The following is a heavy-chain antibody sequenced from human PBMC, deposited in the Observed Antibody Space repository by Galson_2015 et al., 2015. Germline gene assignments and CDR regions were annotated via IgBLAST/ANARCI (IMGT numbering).Heavy chain of an antibody. Sequence: SVKVSCKASGYTFTSYGISWVRQAPGQGLEWMGWISAYNGNTNYAQKLQGRVTMTTDTSTSTAYMELRSLRSDDTAVYYCARDHFDPEMITFGGVIAPDDYWGQGTLVTVSS. V-gene: IGHV1-18*01. J-gene: IGHJ4*02. D-gene: IGHD3-16*02. CDR3: ARDHFDPEMITFGGVIAPDDY. CDR1: GYTFTSYG. CDR2: ISAYNGNT.